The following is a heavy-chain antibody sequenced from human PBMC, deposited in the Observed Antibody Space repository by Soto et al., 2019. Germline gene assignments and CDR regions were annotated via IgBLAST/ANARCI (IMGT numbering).Heavy chain of an antibody. Sequence: TSETLSLTCNVSGVSISTYCWTWIRQPPGKGLEWIGCIYSTGGTNYNPSLKSRVTMSVDTSKNQFSLKLSSVTAAETAVYYCARKDQWLKDGGQETLVTVS. CDR3: ARKDQWLKD. J-gene: IGHJ4*02. CDR1: GVSISTYC. CDR2: IYSTGGT. D-gene: IGHD6-19*01. V-gene: IGHV4-4*07.